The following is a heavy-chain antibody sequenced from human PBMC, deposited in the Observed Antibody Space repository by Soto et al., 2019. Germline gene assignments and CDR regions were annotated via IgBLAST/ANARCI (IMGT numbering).Heavy chain of an antibody. CDR2: INAGNGNT. V-gene: IGHV1-3*05. Sequence: QVQLVQSGAEEKKPGASVKVSCKASGYTFTSYAMHWVRQAPGQRLEWMGWINAGNGNTKYSQKFQGRVTITRDTSASTAYMELSSLRSDDTAVYYCARGTPVWFDPWGQGTLVTVSS. CDR1: GYTFTSYA. J-gene: IGHJ5*02. CDR3: ARGTPVWFDP. D-gene: IGHD1-1*01.